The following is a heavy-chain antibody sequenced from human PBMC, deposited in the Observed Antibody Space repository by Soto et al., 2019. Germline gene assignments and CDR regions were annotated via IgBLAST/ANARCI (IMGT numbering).Heavy chain of an antibody. CDR1: VFSLRPRGMC. J-gene: IGHJ4*02. CDR3: ARIGVWGSYRTPFEY. CDR2: IDWDDDK. D-gene: IGHD3-16*02. Sequence: SGTPLVNPPQTLTLPCTFSVFSLRPRGMCVSWIRQPPGEALEWLALIDWDDDKYYSTSLKTRLTISKDTSKNQVVLTMTNMDPVDTATDDGARIGVWGSYRTPFEYWGPGTRVSVAA. V-gene: IGHV2-70*01.